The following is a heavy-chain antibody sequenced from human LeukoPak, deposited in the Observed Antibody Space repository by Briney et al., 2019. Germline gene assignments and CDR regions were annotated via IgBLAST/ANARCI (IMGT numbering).Heavy chain of an antibody. V-gene: IGHV3-48*04. Sequence: GGSLRLSCAASGFTFSSYSMNWVRQALGKGLEWVSYISSSSSTIYYADSVKGRFTISRDNAKNSLYLQMNSLRAEDTAVYYCARGRGLPGIAAGYFDLWGRGTLVTVSS. CDR3: ARGRGLPGIAAGYFDL. D-gene: IGHD6-13*01. CDR2: ISSSSSTI. J-gene: IGHJ2*01. CDR1: GFTFSSYS.